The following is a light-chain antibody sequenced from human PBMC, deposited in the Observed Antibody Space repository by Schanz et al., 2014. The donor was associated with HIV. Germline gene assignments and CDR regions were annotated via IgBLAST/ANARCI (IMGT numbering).Light chain of an antibody. Sequence: EIVLTQSPGTLSLSPGERATLSCRASQGVSSNLAWYQQKPGQAPRLLIYGASSRAAGIPDRFSGSGSGTDFTLTISRLEPEDFAVYYCQQYGSSFGPGTKVEIK. CDR3: QQYGSS. V-gene: IGKV3-20*01. CDR2: GAS. CDR1: QGVSSN. J-gene: IGKJ3*01.